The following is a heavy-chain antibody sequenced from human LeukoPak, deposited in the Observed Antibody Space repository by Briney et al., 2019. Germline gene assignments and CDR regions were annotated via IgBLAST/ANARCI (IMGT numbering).Heavy chain of an antibody. V-gene: IGHV4-30-2*01. CDR3: AGGIYGDYLDY. CDR1: GGSISSGGYS. D-gene: IGHD4-17*01. Sequence: SETLSLTCAVSGGSISSGGYSWSWIRQPPGTGLEWIGYIYHSGSTYYSPSLKSRVTISVDRSKNQFSLKLSSVTAADTAVYYCAGGIYGDYLDYWGQGTLVTVSS. CDR2: IYHSGST. J-gene: IGHJ4*02.